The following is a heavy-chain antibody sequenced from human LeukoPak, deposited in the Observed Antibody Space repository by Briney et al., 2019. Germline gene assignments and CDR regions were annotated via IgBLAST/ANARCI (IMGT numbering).Heavy chain of an antibody. D-gene: IGHD2-2*01. CDR2: ISAYNGNI. Sequence: ASVKVSCKASGYTFTYYGISCVRQAPGQGLEWMGWISAYNGNINYAQKFQGRVAMTTDTSTSTAYMELKSLRSDDTAVYYCARARRVQVVSAAESAEYFQHWGQGTLVTVSS. CDR1: GYTFTYYG. J-gene: IGHJ1*01. CDR3: ARARRVQVVSAAESAEYFQH. V-gene: IGHV1-18*01.